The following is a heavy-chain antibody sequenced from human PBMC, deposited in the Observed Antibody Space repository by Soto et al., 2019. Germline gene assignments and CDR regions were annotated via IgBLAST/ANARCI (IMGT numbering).Heavy chain of an antibody. CDR1: GGTFSSYT. Sequence: SVKVSCKASGGTFSSYTISWVRQAPGQGLEWMGRIIPILGIANYAQKFQGRVTITADKSTSTAYMELSSLRSEDTAVYYCARDYGSGSYYFDYWGQGTLVTVSS. J-gene: IGHJ4*02. V-gene: IGHV1-69*04. D-gene: IGHD3-10*01. CDR2: IIPILGIA. CDR3: ARDYGSGSYYFDY.